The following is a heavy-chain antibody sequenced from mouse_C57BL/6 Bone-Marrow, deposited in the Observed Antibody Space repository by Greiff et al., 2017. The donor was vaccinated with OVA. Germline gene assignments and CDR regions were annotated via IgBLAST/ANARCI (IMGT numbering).Heavy chain of an antibody. CDR1: GFNIKDDY. Sequence: EVQLQESGAELVRPGASVKLSCTASGFNIKDDYMHWVKARPEQGLEWIGWIDPENGDTEYASKFQGKATITADTSTKPVYLHLSSLTSEDTAVYYCTTYRYWGQGTTLTVSS. CDR2: IDPENGDT. CDR3: TTYRY. V-gene: IGHV14-4*01. J-gene: IGHJ2*01.